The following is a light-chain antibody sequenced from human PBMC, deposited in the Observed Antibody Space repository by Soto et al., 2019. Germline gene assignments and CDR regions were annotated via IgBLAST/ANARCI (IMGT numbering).Light chain of an antibody. Sequence: SALTQAVSVSGSPGQSITISCTGTSSDVGAYNFVSWHQQHPGKAPKLMIYNVYDRPSGISYRFSGSKSGNTASLTISGLQGEDEADYYCSAYTVSRTYVFGTGTKVTVL. CDR3: SAYTVSRTYV. CDR1: SSDVGAYNF. V-gene: IGLV2-14*03. J-gene: IGLJ1*01. CDR2: NVY.